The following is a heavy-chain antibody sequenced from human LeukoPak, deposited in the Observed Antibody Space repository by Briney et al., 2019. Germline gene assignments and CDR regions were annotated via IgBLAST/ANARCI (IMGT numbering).Heavy chain of an antibody. CDR3: ARASTVTTFAFDI. CDR1: GFTFSSYA. D-gene: IGHD4-17*01. Sequence: PGGSLRLSCAASGFTFSSYAMHWVRQAPGKGLEWVAVISYDGSNKYYADSVKGRFTISRDNSKNTLYLQMNSLRAEDTAVYYCARASTVTTFAFDIWGQGTMVTVSS. J-gene: IGHJ3*02. CDR2: ISYDGSNK. V-gene: IGHV3-30-3*01.